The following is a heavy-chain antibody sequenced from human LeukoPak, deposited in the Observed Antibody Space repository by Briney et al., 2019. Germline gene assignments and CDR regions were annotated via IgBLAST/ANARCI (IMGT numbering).Heavy chain of an antibody. CDR3: TKYGGSPANYFDS. J-gene: IGHJ4*02. Sequence: SETLSLTCTVSGGSISSSSYYWSWVRQPPGKGLEWIAFVHKTGSINYNPSLKSRATISMDTSNSQFSLHVNSVTAAATAVYYCTKYGGSPANYFDSWGPGTLVTVSP. CDR1: GGSISSSSYY. CDR2: VHKTGSI. D-gene: IGHD1-26*01. V-gene: IGHV4-61*05.